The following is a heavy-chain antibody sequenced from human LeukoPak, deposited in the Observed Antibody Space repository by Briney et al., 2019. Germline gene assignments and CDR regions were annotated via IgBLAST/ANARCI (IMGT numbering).Heavy chain of an antibody. CDR2: ISGSGGGT. Sequence: GGSLRLSCAASGFTFSSYAMSCVRQAPGKRLEWVSAISGSGGGTYYADSVRGRFTISRDNSKNTLYLQMNILRAEDTAVYYCAKVEGRITMIGVVIPPYFDYWGQGTLVTVSS. D-gene: IGHD3-22*01. CDR3: AKVEGRITMIGVVIPPYFDY. V-gene: IGHV3-23*01. J-gene: IGHJ4*02. CDR1: GFTFSSYA.